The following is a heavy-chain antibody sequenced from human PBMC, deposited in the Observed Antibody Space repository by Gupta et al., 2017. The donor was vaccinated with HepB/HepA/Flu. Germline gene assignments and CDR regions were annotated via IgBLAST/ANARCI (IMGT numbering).Heavy chain of an antibody. CDR2: IYYTGST. Sequence: QVQLQESGPGLVKPSATLSLTCTVSGGSISGYYWSWIRQPPGKALEWIGYIYYTGSTNYNPSLKTRVTMLVDTAKNQFSLKLNSVTAADTAVYYCARGPDEYESRGDLHERGINYLDDWGQGTLVTVSS. V-gene: IGHV4-59*01. D-gene: IGHD3-22*01. CDR1: GGSISGYY. CDR3: ARGPDEYESRGDLHERGINYLDD. J-gene: IGHJ4*02.